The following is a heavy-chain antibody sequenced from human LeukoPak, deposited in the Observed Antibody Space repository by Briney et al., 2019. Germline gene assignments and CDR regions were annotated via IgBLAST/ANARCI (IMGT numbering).Heavy chain of an antibody. CDR3: ARGPTISETGYFDY. V-gene: IGHV4-34*01. CDR2: INHRGDT. CDR1: GGSFSTYY. D-gene: IGHD1-1*01. J-gene: IGHJ4*03. Sequence: SETLSLTCAVYGGSFSTYYWSWIRQSPGKGLERIAEINHRGDTNYNPSVKSRVTISVDTSKNQFSLKVRSVTAADTAVYYCARGPTISETGYFDYWGQGTLVTVSS.